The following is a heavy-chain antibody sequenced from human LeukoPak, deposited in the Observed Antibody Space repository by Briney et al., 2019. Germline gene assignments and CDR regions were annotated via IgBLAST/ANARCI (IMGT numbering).Heavy chain of an antibody. J-gene: IGHJ6*03. CDR2: IRYDGSNK. D-gene: IGHD3-3*01. V-gene: IGHV3-30*02. Sequence: GGSLRLSCAAPGFTFISYGMHWVRQGPGKGLEWVAFIRYDGSNKYYADSVKGRFTISRDNSKNTLYLQMNSLRAEDTAVYYCAKDPRITIFGVVTPPSGYYYYYMDVWGKGTTVTVSS. CDR3: AKDPRITIFGVVTPPSGYYYYYMDV. CDR1: GFTFISYG.